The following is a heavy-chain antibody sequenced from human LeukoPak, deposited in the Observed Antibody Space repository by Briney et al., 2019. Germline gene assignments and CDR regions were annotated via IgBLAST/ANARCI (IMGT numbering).Heavy chain of an antibody. Sequence: ASVKVSCKASGYTFTSYGISWMRQAPGQGLEWMGWISAYNGNTNYAQKLQGRVTMTTDTSTSTAYMELRSLRSDDTAVYYCARDRPSGGQNDYWGQGTLVTVSS. CDR3: ARDRPSGGQNDY. V-gene: IGHV1-18*01. CDR1: GYTFTSYG. CDR2: ISAYNGNT. D-gene: IGHD6-6*01. J-gene: IGHJ4*02.